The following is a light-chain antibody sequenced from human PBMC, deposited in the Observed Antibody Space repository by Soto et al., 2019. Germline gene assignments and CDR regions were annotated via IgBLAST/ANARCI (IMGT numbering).Light chain of an antibody. CDR3: QQSSATPLV. CDR1: QSVSSN. Sequence: EIVMTQSPATLSVSPGERATLSCRASQSVSSNLAWYQQKPGQAPRLLIYGASTRATGIPARFSGSGSGTEFTLTISSLQSEDFATYYCQQSSATPLVFGPGTKVEMK. V-gene: IGKV3-15*01. J-gene: IGKJ1*01. CDR2: GAS.